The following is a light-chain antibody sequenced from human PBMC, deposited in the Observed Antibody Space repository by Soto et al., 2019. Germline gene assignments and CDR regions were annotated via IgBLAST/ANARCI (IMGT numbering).Light chain of an antibody. Sequence: SALTQPASVSGSPGRSITISCTGTRIDVGLYNYVSWYQQHPGKAPKLMIYEVINRPSGVSNRFSGSKSGNTASLTISGLQAEDATDYYWRSYPTKALDVFGTATKVTVL. CDR2: EVI. CDR3: RSYPTKALDV. J-gene: IGLJ1*01. CDR1: RIDVGLYNY. V-gene: IGLV2-14*01.